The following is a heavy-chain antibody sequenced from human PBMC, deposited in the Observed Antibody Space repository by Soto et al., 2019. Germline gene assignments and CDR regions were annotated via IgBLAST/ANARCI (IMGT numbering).Heavy chain of an antibody. Sequence: SETLSLTCTVSGDSVSSVVFHWAWLRRPPGKGLEWIGYIYNGGSTYYRPSLESRMHMSLDATRGHYSLRLTSVTAADTAVYFCARAPVGLDTISYFDYWGQGKLVTVSS. J-gene: IGHJ4*02. CDR2: IYNGGST. V-gene: IGHV4-30-4*01. D-gene: IGHD3-3*01. CDR3: ARAPVGLDTISYFDY. CDR1: GDSVSSVVFH.